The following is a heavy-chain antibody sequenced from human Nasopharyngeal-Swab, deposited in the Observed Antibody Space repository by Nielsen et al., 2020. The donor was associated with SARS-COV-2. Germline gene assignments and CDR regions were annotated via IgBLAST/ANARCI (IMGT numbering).Heavy chain of an antibody. CDR1: GYTFTSYA. Sequence: ASVKVSCKASGYTFTSYAMHWVRQAPGRRLEWMGWINAGNGNTKYSQKFQGRVTITRDTSASTAYMELSSLRSEDTAVYYCARGLGIFGFPRGGMDVWGQGTTVTVSS. V-gene: IGHV1-3*01. CDR2: INAGNGNT. CDR3: ARGLGIFGFPRGGMDV. J-gene: IGHJ6*02. D-gene: IGHD3-3*01.